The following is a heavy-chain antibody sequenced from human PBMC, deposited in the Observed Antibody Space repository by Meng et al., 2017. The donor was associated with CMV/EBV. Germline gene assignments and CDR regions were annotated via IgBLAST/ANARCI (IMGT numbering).Heavy chain of an antibody. CDR1: GFTFDDYG. Sequence: GESLKISCAASGFTFDDYGMSWVRQAPGKGLEWVSGINWNGGSTGYADSVKGRFTISRDNAKNSLYLQMNSLRAEDTAVYYCARTMVRGVILYYGMDVWGQGTTVTVSS. D-gene: IGHD3-10*01. CDR2: INWNGGST. CDR3: ARTMVRGVILYYGMDV. J-gene: IGHJ6*02. V-gene: IGHV3-20*04.